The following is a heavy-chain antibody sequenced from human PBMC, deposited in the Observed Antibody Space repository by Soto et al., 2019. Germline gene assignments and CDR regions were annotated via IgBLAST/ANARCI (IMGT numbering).Heavy chain of an antibody. J-gene: IGHJ4*02. CDR2: INGYGTTI. CDR3: ARGGLEPLDY. Sequence: GGSLRLSCAASGFNLGSYWMHWVRQAPGKGLVWVSRINGYGTTIDYAESVEGRFTISRDDAKSEVYLQMNNLRAEDTAVYYCARGGLEPLDYWGQGALVTVSS. V-gene: IGHV3-74*01. CDR1: GFNLGSYW. D-gene: IGHD1-1*01.